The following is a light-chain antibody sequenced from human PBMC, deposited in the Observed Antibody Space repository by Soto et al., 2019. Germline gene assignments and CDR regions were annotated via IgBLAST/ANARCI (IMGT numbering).Light chain of an antibody. CDR1: SSNIGAGYD. Sequence: QSVLTQPPSVSGAPGQRVTLSCTGSSSNIGAGYDVHWYQQLPGTSPKLLIYANSNRPSGVPDRFSGSKSGTSDSLAITGLHSEDEADYCCQSYDSSLSALYVFVTGTKLTV. CDR2: ANS. V-gene: IGLV1-40*01. J-gene: IGLJ1*01. CDR3: QSYDSSLSALYV.